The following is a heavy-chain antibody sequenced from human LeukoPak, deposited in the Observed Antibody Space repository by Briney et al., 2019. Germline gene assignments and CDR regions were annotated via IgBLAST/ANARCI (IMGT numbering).Heavy chain of an antibody. CDR1: GFTFSDYY. V-gene: IGHV3-11*06. J-gene: IGHJ4*02. Sequence: PGGSLRLSCAASGFTFSDYYMSWIRQAPGKGLEWVSHISTSSSYTNSADSVKGRFSISRDNAKNSLYLQMNSLRAEDTAVYYCAREYSSSSSYYWGQGTLVTVSS. CDR2: ISTSSSYT. CDR3: AREYSSSSSYY. D-gene: IGHD6-6*01.